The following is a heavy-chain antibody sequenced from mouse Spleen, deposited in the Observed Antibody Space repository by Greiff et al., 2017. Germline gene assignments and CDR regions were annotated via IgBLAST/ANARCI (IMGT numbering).Heavy chain of an antibody. CDR3: ARRYYSNHGFAY. CDR1: GFTFSSYT. CDR2: ISSGGGNT. V-gene: IGHV5-9*04. J-gene: IGHJ3*01. D-gene: IGHD2-5*01. Sequence: EVQVVESGGGLVKPGGSLKLSCAASGFTFSSYTMSWVRQTPAKRLEWVATISSGGGNTYYPDSVKGRFTISRDNARNTLYLQMSSLRSEDTAMYYCARRYYSNHGFAYWGQGTLVTVSA.